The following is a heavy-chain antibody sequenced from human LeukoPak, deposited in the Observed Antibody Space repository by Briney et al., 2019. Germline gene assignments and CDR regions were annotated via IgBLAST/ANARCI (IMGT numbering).Heavy chain of an antibody. CDR2: ISYDGSNK. CDR1: GFTFSSYG. D-gene: IGHD3-22*01. Sequence: GGSLRLSCAASGFTFSSYGIHWVRQAPGKGLEWVAVISYDGSNKYYADSVRGRFTISRDNSKNTLYLQMNSLRAEDTAVYYCARDTYYYDSSGPTAAYWGQGTLVTVSS. CDR3: ARDTYYYDSSGPTAAY. V-gene: IGHV3-30*19. J-gene: IGHJ4*02.